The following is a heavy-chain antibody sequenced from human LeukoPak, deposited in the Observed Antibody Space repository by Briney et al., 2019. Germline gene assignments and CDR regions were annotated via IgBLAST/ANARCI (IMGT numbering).Heavy chain of an antibody. Sequence: ASVKVSCKVSGYTLTELSMHWVRQAPGKGLEWMGGFDPEDGETIYAQKFQGRVTMTEDTSTDTAYMELSSLRSDDTAVYYCARGVHVGELSTWYYFDYWGQGTLVTVSS. CDR2: FDPEDGET. D-gene: IGHD3-16*02. CDR3: ARGVHVGELSTWYYFDY. J-gene: IGHJ4*02. CDR1: GYTLTELS. V-gene: IGHV1-24*01.